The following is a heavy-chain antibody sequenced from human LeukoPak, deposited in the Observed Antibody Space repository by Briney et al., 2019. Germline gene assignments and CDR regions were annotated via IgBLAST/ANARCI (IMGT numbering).Heavy chain of an antibody. J-gene: IGHJ6*03. D-gene: IGHD3-10*01. CDR2: IKQDGSEK. Sequence: GGSLRLSCAASGFTFSSYWMSWVRQAPGKGLEGVANIKQDGSEKYYVDSVKGRFTISRDNAKNSLYLQMNSLRAEDTAVYYCARERRITMVRGVIGWYMDVWGKGTTVTISS. V-gene: IGHV3-7*01. CDR3: ARERRITMVRGVIGWYMDV. CDR1: GFTFSSYW.